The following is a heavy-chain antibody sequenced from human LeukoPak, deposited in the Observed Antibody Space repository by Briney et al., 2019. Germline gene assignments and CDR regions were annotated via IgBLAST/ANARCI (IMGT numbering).Heavy chain of an antibody. D-gene: IGHD2-2*01. V-gene: IGHV3-15*07. J-gene: IGHJ5*02. CDR3: TTPNCSSTSCYRRYYNWFDR. CDR2: VKRIADGGTT. CDR1: GLILGDAR. Sequence: PGGSLTLACAPAGLILGDARMNGVRGAPGKGGEGVGGVKRIADGGTTDYATPVKGRFTTSRDDSQNTLYLQMNSLKTEDTAVYYCTTPNCSSTSCYRRYYNWFDRWGQGTLVTVSS.